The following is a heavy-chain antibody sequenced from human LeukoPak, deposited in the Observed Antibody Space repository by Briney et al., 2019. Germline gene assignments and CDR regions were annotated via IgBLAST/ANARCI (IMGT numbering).Heavy chain of an antibody. J-gene: IGHJ4*02. CDR2: ISSTSNTI. CDR1: GFTFSTYA. Sequence: GWSLRLSCAASGFTFSTYAMNWVRQAPEKGLEGVSFISSTSNTIYYADSVKGRFTISRDNAKNSLCLQMNSLRDEDTAVYYCARGGIVGMIDYWGQGTLVTVSS. D-gene: IGHD2/OR15-2a*01. CDR3: ARGGIVGMIDY. V-gene: IGHV3-48*02.